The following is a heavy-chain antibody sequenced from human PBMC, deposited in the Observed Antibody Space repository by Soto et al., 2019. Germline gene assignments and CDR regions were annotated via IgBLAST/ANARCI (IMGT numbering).Heavy chain of an antibody. CDR3: ARVRFLGTGTMLVDP. D-gene: IGHD1-7*01. Sequence: SETLSLTCTVSGGSFSNYYWSWIRQPPGKGLEWIGYTYYSGSTNYNPSLKSRVTISVDTSKNQFSLKLGSVTAADTAVYYCARVRFLGTGTMLVDPWGQGTLVTVSS. V-gene: IGHV4-59*01. J-gene: IGHJ5*02. CDR1: GGSFSNYY. CDR2: TYYSGST.